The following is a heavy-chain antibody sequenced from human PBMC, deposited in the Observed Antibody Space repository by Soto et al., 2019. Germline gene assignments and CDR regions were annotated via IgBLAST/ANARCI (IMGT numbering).Heavy chain of an antibody. V-gene: IGHV6-1*01. CDR1: GDSVSSNSAA. Sequence: SQTLSLTCAISGDSVSSNSAAWNWIRQSPSRGLEWLGRTYYRSKWYNDYAVSVKSRITINPDTSKNQFSLQLNSVTPEDTAVYYCARGRFLEWLLFRSGNGMDVWGQRTTVTVSS. CDR3: ARGRFLEWLLFRSGNGMDV. CDR2: TYYRSKWYN. J-gene: IGHJ6*02. D-gene: IGHD3-3*01.